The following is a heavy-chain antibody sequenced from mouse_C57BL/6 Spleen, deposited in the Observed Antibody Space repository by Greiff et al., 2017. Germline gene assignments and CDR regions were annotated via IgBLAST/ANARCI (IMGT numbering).Heavy chain of an antibody. V-gene: IGHV5-9*01. CDR2: ISCGGGNT. Sequence: DVQLVESGGGLVKPGGSLKLSCAASGFTFSSYTMSWVRQTPEKRLEWVATISCGGGNTYYPDSVKGRFTISRDNAKNTLYLQMSSLRSEDTALYYCARHGSTMITSWAMDYWGQGTSVTVSS. D-gene: IGHD2-4*01. CDR1: GFTFSSYT. J-gene: IGHJ4*01. CDR3: ARHGSTMITSWAMDY.